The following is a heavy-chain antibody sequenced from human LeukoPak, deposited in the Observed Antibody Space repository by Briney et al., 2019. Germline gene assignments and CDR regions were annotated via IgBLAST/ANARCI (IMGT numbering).Heavy chain of an antibody. CDR1: GFTFSDYY. Sequence: PGGSLRLSCAASGFTFSDYYMSWIRQAPGKGLEWVSYISSGGSTIYYADSVKGRFTISRDNAKNSLYLQMNSLRAEDTAVYYCARRIVVVPAAMSGAFDYFDYWGQGTLVTVSS. V-gene: IGHV3-11*04. J-gene: IGHJ4*02. D-gene: IGHD2-2*01. CDR2: ISSGGSTI. CDR3: ARRIVVVPAAMSGAFDYFDY.